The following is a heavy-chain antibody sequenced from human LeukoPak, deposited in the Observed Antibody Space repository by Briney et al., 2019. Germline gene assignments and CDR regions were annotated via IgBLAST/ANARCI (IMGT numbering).Heavy chain of an antibody. Sequence: SGGSLRPSCAASGFTFSSYAMSWVRQAPGKGLEWVSAISGSGGSTYYADSVKGRFTISRDNSKNTLYLQMNSLRAEDTAVYYCAKGVVPAAISGNYFDYWGQGTLVTVS. CDR3: AKGVVPAAISGNYFDY. J-gene: IGHJ4*02. D-gene: IGHD2-2*01. V-gene: IGHV3-23*01. CDR1: GFTFSSYA. CDR2: ISGSGGST.